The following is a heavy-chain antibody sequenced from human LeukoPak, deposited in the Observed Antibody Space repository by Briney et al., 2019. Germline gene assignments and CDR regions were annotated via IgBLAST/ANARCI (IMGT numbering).Heavy chain of an antibody. CDR3: AREILTGYAFDI. J-gene: IGHJ3*02. D-gene: IGHD7-27*01. V-gene: IGHV3-30-3*01. Sequence: GGSLRLSCAASGFTFSTYAMHWVRQAPGEGLEWVAFISYDGTNKYCADSVKGRFTISRDNSKNTLYLQMNSLRAEDMALYYCAREILTGYAFDIWGQGTMVTVSS. CDR1: GFTFSTYA. CDR2: ISYDGTNK.